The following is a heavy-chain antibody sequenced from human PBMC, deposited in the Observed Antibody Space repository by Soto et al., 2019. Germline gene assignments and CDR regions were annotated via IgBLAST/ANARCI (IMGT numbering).Heavy chain of an antibody. V-gene: IGHV3-30*18. Sequence: GGSLRLSCAASGFTFSNYAMHWVRQAPGKGLEWVAIVSYDGDNEYYADSVRGRFFISRDNSRNTLYLQTSSLRSEDTAVYYCTKDAKFDDIYTGYFVNDLWGQGTPVTVS. CDR1: GFTFSNYA. D-gene: IGHD3-9*01. CDR3: TKDAKFDDIYTGYFVNDL. CDR2: VSYDGDNE. J-gene: IGHJ5*02.